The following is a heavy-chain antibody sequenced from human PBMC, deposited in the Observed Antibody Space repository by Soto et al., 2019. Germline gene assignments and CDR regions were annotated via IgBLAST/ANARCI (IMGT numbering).Heavy chain of an antibody. D-gene: IGHD3-22*01. Sequence: QVQLVQSGTEVKKPGASVKVSCKASGYTFTSYGISWVRQAPGQGLEWMGWISAYNGNTNYAQKLQGRVTMTTDTSTSTAYMELRSLRSDDTAVYYCASFDYYDSSGYYGPFDYWGQGTLVTVSS. J-gene: IGHJ4*02. CDR3: ASFDYYDSSGYYGPFDY. CDR2: ISAYNGNT. CDR1: GYTFTSYG. V-gene: IGHV1-18*01.